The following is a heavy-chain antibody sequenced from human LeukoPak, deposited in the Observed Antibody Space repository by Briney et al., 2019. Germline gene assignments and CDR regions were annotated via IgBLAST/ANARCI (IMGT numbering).Heavy chain of an antibody. CDR2: IRSNSDGGTI. Sequence: GGSLRLSCATSGFTFSNAWMNRVRQAPGKGLEWVGRIRSNSDGGTIDYAAPVKGRFTLSRDDSKTTLYLQMNGLQTEDTAVYYCATDFYDSTWGQGTLVTVSS. J-gene: IGHJ5*02. CDR3: ATDFYDST. V-gene: IGHV3-15*07. D-gene: IGHD3-22*01. CDR1: GFTFSNAW.